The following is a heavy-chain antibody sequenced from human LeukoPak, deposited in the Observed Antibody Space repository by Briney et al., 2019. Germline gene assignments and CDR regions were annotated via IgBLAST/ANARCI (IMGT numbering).Heavy chain of an antibody. V-gene: IGHV1-2*02. CDR3: ARDPSSSSPLDY. Sequence: ASVKVSCKASGYTFTGYYMHWVRQAPGQGLEWMGWINPNSGGTNYAQKFQGRVTMTRDTSISTAYMELSRLRSDDTAVYYCARDPSSSSPLDYWGQGTLVTVSS. J-gene: IGHJ4*02. D-gene: IGHD6-6*01. CDR2: INPNSGGT. CDR1: GYTFTGYY.